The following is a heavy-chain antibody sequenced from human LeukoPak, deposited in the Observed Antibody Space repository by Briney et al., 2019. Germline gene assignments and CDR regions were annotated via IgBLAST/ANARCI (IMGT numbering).Heavy chain of an antibody. J-gene: IGHJ4*02. CDR1: GFTFSSHW. V-gene: IGHV3-74*01. Sequence: PGGSLRLSCAASGFTFSSHWLYGVSQAPGKGLVWVSRINTDGSSTSYADSVKGRFTLSRDNAKNTLHLQMNSLRAEDTAVYYCARERIDCSSTSCYGGGSDYWGQGTLVTVSS. CDR3: ARERIDCSSTSCYGGGSDY. CDR2: INTDGSST. D-gene: IGHD2-2*01.